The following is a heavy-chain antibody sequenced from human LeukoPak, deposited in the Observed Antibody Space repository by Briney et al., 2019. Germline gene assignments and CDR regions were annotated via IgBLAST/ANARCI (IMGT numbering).Heavy chain of an antibody. CDR1: GCSISSHY. CDR2: NYSGWNT. D-gene: IGHD2-15*01. J-gene: IGHJ5*02. CDR3: ARTRARLLLDCYP. Sequence: SETLSLNCTVSGCSISSHYWGWIRPPPGKGLEWVGYNYSGWNTNYTPSLKSRVTISVDTSKNQSSLKLSSVTAADTAVYCCARTRARLLLDCYPWGQGTLVTVSS. V-gene: IGHV4-59*11.